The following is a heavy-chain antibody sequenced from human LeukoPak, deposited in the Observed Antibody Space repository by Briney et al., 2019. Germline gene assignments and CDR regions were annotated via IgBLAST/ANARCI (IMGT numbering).Heavy chain of an antibody. D-gene: IGHD5-12*01. V-gene: IGHV4-4*07. J-gene: IGHJ4*02. CDR2: IYTSGST. Sequence: SETLSLTCTVSGGSISSYYWSWIRQPAGKGLEWIGRIYTSGSTNYNPSLKSRATMSVDTSKNQFSLKLSSVTAADTAVYYCARDWAFSGYDVYYFDYWGQGTLDTVSS. CDR3: ARDWAFSGYDVYYFDY. CDR1: GGSISSYY.